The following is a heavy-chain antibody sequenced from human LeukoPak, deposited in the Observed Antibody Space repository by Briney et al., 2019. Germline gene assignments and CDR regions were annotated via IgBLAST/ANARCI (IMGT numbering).Heavy chain of an antibody. V-gene: IGHV4-59*01. J-gene: IGHJ3*02. CDR2: LYNRGST. D-gene: IGHD6-19*01. CDR1: GGSISSYY. Sequence: PSETLSLTCTVCGGSISSYYWSWIRQPPGKGLEWIGYLYNRGSTNYNPSLKGRVTISVDTSKNQFPLKLRSVTAADTAVYYCARDRPGIAVAGDAFDIWGQGTMVTVSS. CDR3: ARDRPGIAVAGDAFDI.